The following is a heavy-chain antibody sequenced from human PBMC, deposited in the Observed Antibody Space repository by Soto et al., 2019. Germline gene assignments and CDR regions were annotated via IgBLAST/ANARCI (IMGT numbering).Heavy chain of an antibody. CDR3: ARDSHVGSGWQLTADY. V-gene: IGHV3-33*01. J-gene: IGHJ4*02. D-gene: IGHD6-19*01. Sequence: QVQLVEFGGGVVQPGRSLRLSCAASGFTFSSYGMHWVRQAPGKGLEWVAVIWYDGSNKYYAESVKGRFTISRDNSKNTLYLQMNSLRAEDTAVYYCARDSHVGSGWQLTADYWGQGTLVTVSS. CDR2: IWYDGSNK. CDR1: GFTFSSYG.